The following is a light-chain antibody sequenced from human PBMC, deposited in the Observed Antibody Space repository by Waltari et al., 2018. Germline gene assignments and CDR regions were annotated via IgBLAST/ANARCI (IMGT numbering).Light chain of an antibody. CDR2: EVI. Sequence: QSALTQPASVSGTPGQSITISCTGTNSDVGNSNLVSWYQHPPGEAPKLMICEVIKRPSGVSNRFSGSKSGNTASLTISGLQAEDEADYYCCSYAGSGTYVFGTGTKVTVL. CDR3: CSYAGSGTYV. V-gene: IGLV2-23*02. CDR1: NSDVGNSNL. J-gene: IGLJ1*01.